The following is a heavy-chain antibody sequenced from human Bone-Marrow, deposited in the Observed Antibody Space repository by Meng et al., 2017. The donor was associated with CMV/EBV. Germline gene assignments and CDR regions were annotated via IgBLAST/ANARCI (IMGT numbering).Heavy chain of an antibody. CDR2: ISSSSSTI. J-gene: IGHJ4*02. D-gene: IGHD1-20*01. CDR1: GFTFSSYS. V-gene: IGHV3-48*04. CDR3: AKDSSYNWNLIFDY. Sequence: GESLKISCAASGFTFSSYSMNWVRQAPGKGLEWVSYISSSSSTIYYADSVKGRFTISRDNAKNSLYLQMNSLRTEDTALYYCAKDSSYNWNLIFDYWGQGTLVTVSS.